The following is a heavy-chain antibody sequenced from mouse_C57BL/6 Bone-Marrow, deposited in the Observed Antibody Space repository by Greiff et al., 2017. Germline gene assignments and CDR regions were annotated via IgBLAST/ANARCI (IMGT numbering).Heavy chain of an antibody. D-gene: IGHD2-1*01. V-gene: IGHV5-6*01. J-gene: IGHJ3*01. CDR1: GFTFSSYG. CDR2: ISSGGSYT. CDR3: ARLGNSAWFAY. Sequence: EVQLVESGGDLVKPGGSLKLSCAASGFTFSSYGMSWVRQTPDKRLEWVATISSGGSYTYYPDSVKGRFTISRDNAKNTLYLQKSSLKSEDTAMYYCARLGNSAWFAYWGQGTLVTVSA.